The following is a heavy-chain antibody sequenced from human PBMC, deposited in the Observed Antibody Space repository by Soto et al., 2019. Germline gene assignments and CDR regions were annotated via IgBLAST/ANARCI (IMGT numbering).Heavy chain of an antibody. D-gene: IGHD3-22*01. V-gene: IGHV3-15*01. CDR1: GFTFSNAW. CDR3: TTDSRVNYDSSGYYY. J-gene: IGHJ4*02. CDR2: IKSKTDGGTT. Sequence: PGGSLRLSCAASGFTFSNAWMSWVRQAPGKGLEWVGRIKSKTDGGTTDYAAPVKGRFTISRDDSKNTLYLQMNSLKTEDTAVYYCTTDSRVNYDSSGYYYWGQGTLVTVSS.